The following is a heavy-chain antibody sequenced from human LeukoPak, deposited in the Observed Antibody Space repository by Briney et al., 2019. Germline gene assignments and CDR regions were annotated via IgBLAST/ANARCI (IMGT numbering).Heavy chain of an antibody. J-gene: IGHJ4*02. CDR1: GGSISTNY. V-gene: IGHV4-59*01. D-gene: IGHD3-10*01. CDR3: ARNVGGLRGFDY. Sequence: SETLSLTCSVSGGSISTNYWSWIRQPPGKGLEWIGYVSYSGSTNYIPSLKSRVTISVDTSKNQFSLKLTSVTAADTAVYYCARNVGGLRGFDYWGQGTLVTVSS. CDR2: VSYSGST.